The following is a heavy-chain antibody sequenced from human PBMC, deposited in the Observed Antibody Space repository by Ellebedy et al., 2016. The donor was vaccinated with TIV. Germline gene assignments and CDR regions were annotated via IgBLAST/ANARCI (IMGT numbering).Heavy chain of an antibody. CDR2: IWYDGSNK. V-gene: IGHV3-33*08. J-gene: IGHJ6*03. CDR3: ARTRYYDFWSGYAFHYYYYYMDV. D-gene: IGHD3-3*01. CDR1: GFTFSSYG. Sequence: GGSLRLXCAASGFTFSSYGMHWVRQAPGKGLEWVAVIWYDGSNKYYADSVKGRFTISRDNAKNSLYLQMNSLRAEDTAVYYCARTRYYDFWSGYAFHYYYYYMDVWGKGTTVTVSS.